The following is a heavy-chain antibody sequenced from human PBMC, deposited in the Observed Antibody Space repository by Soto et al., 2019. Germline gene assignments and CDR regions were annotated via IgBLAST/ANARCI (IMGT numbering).Heavy chain of an antibody. D-gene: IGHD3-3*01. Sequence: RASVKVSCKASGYSFTTYDISWLRQAPGQGLEWMGRISPYNGNTNYAQNFQDRVTMTADTSSSTAYMELRGLRSDDTAIYYCATSYDSGFDPWGQGTLVTVSS. CDR1: GYSFTTYD. CDR3: ATSYDSGFDP. CDR2: ISPYNGNT. V-gene: IGHV1-18*04. J-gene: IGHJ5*02.